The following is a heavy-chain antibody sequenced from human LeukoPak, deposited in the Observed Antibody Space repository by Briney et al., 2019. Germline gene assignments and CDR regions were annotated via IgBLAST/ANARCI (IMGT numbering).Heavy chain of an antibody. CDR1: GLTFSNNA. J-gene: IGHJ4*02. Sequence: GGSLRLSCAASGLTFSNNAMHWVRQAPGKGLEWVAVVSSDGTKKYYADSVKGRFTISRDNSKNTLYLQMNSLGVEDTAVYYCARAYCGGPTCYSPDYWGQGTLVIVSS. D-gene: IGHD2-2*02. CDR2: VSSDGTKK. CDR3: ARAYCGGPTCYSPDY. V-gene: IGHV3-30-3*01.